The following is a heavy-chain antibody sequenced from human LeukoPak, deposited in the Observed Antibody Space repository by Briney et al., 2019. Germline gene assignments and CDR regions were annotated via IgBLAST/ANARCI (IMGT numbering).Heavy chain of an antibody. Sequence: GRSLRLSCAASGFTFDDYAMHWVRQVPGKGLEWVSGISWNSGSIAYVDSVKGRFTISRDNAMNTLYLQMNSLRAEDSALYYCTRDMQGSRLYLVGSQNDWGQGTLVTVSS. J-gene: IGHJ4*02. CDR1: GFTFDDYA. CDR3: TRDMQGSRLYLVGSQND. V-gene: IGHV3-9*01. CDR2: ISWNSGSI. D-gene: IGHD1-26*01.